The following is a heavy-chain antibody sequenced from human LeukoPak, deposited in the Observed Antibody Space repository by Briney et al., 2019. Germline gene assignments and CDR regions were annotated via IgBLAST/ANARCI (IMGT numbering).Heavy chain of an antibody. CDR1: GGSISSSSYY. CDR2: INHSGST. Sequence: PSETLSLTCTVSGGSISSSSYYWGWIRQPPGKGLEWIGEINHSGSTNYNPSLKSRVTISVDTSKNQFSLKLSSVTAADTAVYYCARVAIAAAGTGLDYWGQGTLVTVSS. CDR3: ARVAIAAAGTGLDY. J-gene: IGHJ4*02. V-gene: IGHV4-39*07. D-gene: IGHD6-13*01.